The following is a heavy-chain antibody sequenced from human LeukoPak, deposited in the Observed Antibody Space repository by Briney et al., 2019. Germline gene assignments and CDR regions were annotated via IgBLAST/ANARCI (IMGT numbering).Heavy chain of an antibody. CDR2: ISSDGSNK. J-gene: IGHJ4*02. Sequence: GGSLRLSCAASGFTFSSYAMHWVRQAPGKGLEWVAVISSDGSNKYSADSVKGRFTISRDNSKNTVYLQMNSLRVEDTAVYYCAYSSRWYYIYFWGQGTLVTVSS. D-gene: IGHD6-13*01. CDR1: GFTFSSYA. V-gene: IGHV3-30*14. CDR3: AYSSRWYYIYF.